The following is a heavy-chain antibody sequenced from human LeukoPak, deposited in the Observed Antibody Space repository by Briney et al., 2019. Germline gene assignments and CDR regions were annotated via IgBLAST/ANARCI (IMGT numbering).Heavy chain of an antibody. V-gene: IGHV3-23*01. Sequence: PGGPLRLSCAASGFTFSSYEMNWVRQAPGKGLEWVSAISGSGGSTYYADSVKGRFTISRDNSKNTLYLQMNSLRAEDTAVYYCAKDSITMNYYYYYMDVWGKGTTVTVSS. CDR1: GFTFSSYE. CDR3: AKDSITMNYYYYYMDV. J-gene: IGHJ6*03. D-gene: IGHD3-22*01. CDR2: ISGSGGST.